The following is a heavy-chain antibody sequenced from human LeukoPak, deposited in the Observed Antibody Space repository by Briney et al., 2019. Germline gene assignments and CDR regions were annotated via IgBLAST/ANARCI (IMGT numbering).Heavy chain of an antibody. J-gene: IGHJ4*02. D-gene: IGHD5-18*01. CDR2: ISHSGST. V-gene: IGHV4-38-2*02. CDR1: GYSISSGYY. Sequence: SETLSLTCTVSGYSISSGYYWGWIRQSPGKGLEWIEIISHSGSTYDNPSLKSRVAISLDTSKNQISLRLRSVTAADTAVYYCARGGPAMALDYWGQGTLVTVSS. CDR3: ARGGPAMALDY.